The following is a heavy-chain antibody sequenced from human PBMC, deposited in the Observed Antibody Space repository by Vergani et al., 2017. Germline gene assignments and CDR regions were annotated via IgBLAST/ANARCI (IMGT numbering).Heavy chain of an antibody. V-gene: IGHV4-59*01. CDR1: GGSISSYY. D-gene: IGHD3-22*01. CDR3: ARAVVLVVPEGYHYYDYMDV. CDR2: IYYSGST. Sequence: QVQLQESGPGLVKPSETLSLTCTVSGGSISSYYWSWIRQPPGKGLEWIGYIYYSGSTNYNPSLKSRVTISVDTSKNQFSLKLSSVTAADTAVYYCARAVVLVVPEGYHYYDYMDVWGKGTTVTVSS. J-gene: IGHJ6*03.